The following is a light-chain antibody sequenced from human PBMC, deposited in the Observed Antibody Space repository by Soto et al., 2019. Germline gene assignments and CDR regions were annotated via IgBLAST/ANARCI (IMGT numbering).Light chain of an antibody. J-gene: IGKJ1*01. CDR3: QQYNSYPWT. Sequence: DIQMTQSPSTLSASVGDRVTITCRASQSISSWLAWYHQKPGKAPKLLIYDVSSLESGVPSRFSGSGSGTEFPLTISSLQPDEFTTYYCQQYNSYPWTFGQGTKVEIK. CDR1: QSISSW. V-gene: IGKV1-5*01. CDR2: DVS.